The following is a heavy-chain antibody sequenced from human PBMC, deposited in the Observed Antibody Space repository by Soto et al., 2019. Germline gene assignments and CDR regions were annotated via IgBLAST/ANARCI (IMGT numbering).Heavy chain of an antibody. Sequence: ASVKGSCKASGYTFTGYYIHWVRQAPGQRLEWMGYINPNSGGPNYAQKFQGRVTMTRDTSISTAYMELSRLRSDDTAVYFGARDYWSGDRYYYGMDAWDQGTTVTVSS. CDR3: ARDYWSGDRYYYGMDA. CDR2: INPNSGGP. CDR1: GYTFTGYY. D-gene: IGHD3-3*01. J-gene: IGHJ6*02. V-gene: IGHV1-2*02.